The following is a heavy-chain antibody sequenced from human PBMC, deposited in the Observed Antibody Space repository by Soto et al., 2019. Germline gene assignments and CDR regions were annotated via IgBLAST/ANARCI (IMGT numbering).Heavy chain of an antibody. CDR3: AADVIGVAGDFDH. Sequence: LVQSGPDVKKPGTSVKVSCKTSGFTFGSSAVQWVRQVRGQRLEWIGWIVVASGYSNVAQKFQDRVSLTRDLSTNTAFMELSSLASEDSAMYYCAADVIGVAGDFDHWGQGTLVSVSS. D-gene: IGHD6-19*01. V-gene: IGHV1-58*01. CDR1: GFTFGSSA. J-gene: IGHJ4*02. CDR2: IVVASGYS.